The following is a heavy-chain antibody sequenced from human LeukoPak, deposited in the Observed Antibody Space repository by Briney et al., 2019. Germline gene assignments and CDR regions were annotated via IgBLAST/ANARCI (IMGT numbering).Heavy chain of an antibody. J-gene: IGHJ4*02. CDR1: GGTFSSYA. D-gene: IGHD3-10*01. V-gene: IGHV1-69*13. CDR2: IIPIFGTA. CDR3: TRESTMVRGVMDY. Sequence: SVKVSCKASGGTFSSYAISWVRQAPGQGLEWMGGIIPIFGTANYAQKFQGRVTITADESTSTAYMELSSLRSEDTAVYYCTRESTMVRGVMDYWGQGTLVTVSS.